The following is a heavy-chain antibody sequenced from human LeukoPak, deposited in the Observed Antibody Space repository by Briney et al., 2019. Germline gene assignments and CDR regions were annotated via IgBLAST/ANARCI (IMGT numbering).Heavy chain of an antibody. Sequence: GGSLRLSCAASGFTFSDYSMNWVRQAPGQGLEWVSAISSSSSYIYYADSVKGRFTISRDNARNSLYLQMNSLRAEDTAVYYCARDEFYDSRGYPVYWGEGTLVTVS. V-gene: IGHV3-21*01. CDR1: GFTFSDYS. D-gene: IGHD3-22*01. CDR3: ARDEFYDSRGYPVY. CDR2: ISSSSSYI. J-gene: IGHJ4*02.